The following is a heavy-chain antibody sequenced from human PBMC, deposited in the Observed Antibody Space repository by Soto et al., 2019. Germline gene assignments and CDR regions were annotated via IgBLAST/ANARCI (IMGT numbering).Heavy chain of an antibody. CDR3: VRTPRDPTEYFQR. CDR2: ISYTGNT. J-gene: IGHJ1*01. V-gene: IGHV4-39*01. CDR1: GGSITSTAYF. Sequence: SETLSLTCTVSGGSITSTAYFWGWIRQPPGKGLEWIGTISYTGNTYYNPSLKSRVTISVDPSKNQFSLKLNSVSAADTAVYFCVRTPRDPTEYFQRWGKGTLVTVSS.